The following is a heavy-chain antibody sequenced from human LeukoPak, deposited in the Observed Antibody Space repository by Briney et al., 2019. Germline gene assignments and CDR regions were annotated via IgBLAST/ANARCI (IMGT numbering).Heavy chain of an antibody. D-gene: IGHD2-15*01. Sequence: GGSLRLSCAASGFTFSNYGMHWVRQAPGKGLEWVAVIWYDGSNKYYADSVKGRFTISRDNSKNTLYLQMNSLRAEDTAVYYCARCGSVDAFDIWGQGTMVTVSS. CDR2: IWYDGSNK. CDR1: GFTFSNYG. J-gene: IGHJ3*02. CDR3: ARCGSVDAFDI. V-gene: IGHV3-33*01.